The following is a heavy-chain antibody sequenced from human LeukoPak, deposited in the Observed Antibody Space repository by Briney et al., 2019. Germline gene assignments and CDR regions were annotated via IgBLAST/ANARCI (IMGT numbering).Heavy chain of an antibody. V-gene: IGHV3-21*01. D-gene: IGHD2-15*01. CDR1: GFTFSSYS. J-gene: IGHJ4*02. CDR3: PRQYCSGGSCYLTTDY. Sequence: GGSLRLSCAASGFTFSSYSMDWVRQAPGKGLEWVSLISSGSDYIYYADSVKGRFTISRDNATNSLYLQMNSLRAEDTAVYYCPRQYCSGGSCYLTTDYWGQGTLVTVSS. CDR2: ISSGSDYI.